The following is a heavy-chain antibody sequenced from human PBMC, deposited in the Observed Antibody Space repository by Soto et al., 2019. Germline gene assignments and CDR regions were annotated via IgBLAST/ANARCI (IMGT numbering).Heavy chain of an antibody. CDR3: ASGYSSSWYGPNYYYYGMDV. V-gene: IGHV4-38-2*01. CDR1: GYSISSGYY. D-gene: IGHD6-13*01. J-gene: IGHJ6*02. Sequence: SETLSLTCAISGYSISSGYYWGWIRQPPGKGLEWIGSIYHSGSTYYNPSLKSRVTISVDTSKNQFSLKLSSVTAADTAVYYCASGYSSSWYGPNYYYYGMDVWGQGTTVT. CDR2: IYHSGST.